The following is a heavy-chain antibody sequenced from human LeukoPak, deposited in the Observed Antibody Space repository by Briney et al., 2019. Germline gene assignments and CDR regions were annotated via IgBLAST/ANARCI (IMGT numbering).Heavy chain of an antibody. CDR3: ARGNKDSSSWYLLAFDI. CDR2: ISAYNGNT. D-gene: IGHD6-13*01. CDR1: GYTFTSYG. V-gene: IGHV1-18*01. Sequence: ASVKVSCKACGYTFTSYGISWVRQAHGQGLEWTVWISAYNGNTNYEQKFQGRVTITADESTSTAYMELSSLRSEDTAVYYCARGNKDSSSWYLLAFDIWGQGTMVTVSS. J-gene: IGHJ3*02.